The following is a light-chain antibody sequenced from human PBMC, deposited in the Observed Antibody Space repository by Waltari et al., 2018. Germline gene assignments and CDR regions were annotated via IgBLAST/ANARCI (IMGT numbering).Light chain of an antibody. CDR2: KIS. J-gene: IGKJ2*01. V-gene: IGKV2-30*02. CDR3: MQGTDWPYT. CDR1: QSLVHSEGKTY. Sequence: DVVMTQSPLSLPVALGQPASISCRSSQSLVHSEGKTYINWFHQRPGQAPRRLIFKISKRDSGVPDRFSGSGSGTDFTLKISRVEAEDVGVYYCMQGTDWPYTFGQGTKLEI.